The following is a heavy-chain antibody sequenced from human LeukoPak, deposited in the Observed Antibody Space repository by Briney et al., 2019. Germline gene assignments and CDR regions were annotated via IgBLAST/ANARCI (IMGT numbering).Heavy chain of an antibody. Sequence: GGSLRLSCAASGLIFGDNAMSWVRQAPGKGLEWVSSISGSGGGTYYADSVRGRFTISRDNSKNTLYLQVNSLGAEDTAVYYCVKNGPVNGWFAEFASWGQGTLVTVSS. CDR2: ISGSGGGT. D-gene: IGHD6-19*01. J-gene: IGHJ4*02. V-gene: IGHV3-23*01. CDR3: VKNGPVNGWFAEFAS. CDR1: GLIFGDNA.